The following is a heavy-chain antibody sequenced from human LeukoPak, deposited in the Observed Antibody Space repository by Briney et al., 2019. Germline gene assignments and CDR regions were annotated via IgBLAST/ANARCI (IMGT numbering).Heavy chain of an antibody. J-gene: IGHJ4*02. Sequence: GGSLRLSCAASGFTYPNFAMSWVRQAPGKGLEWVSAISGRGGSTYYADAVKGRFTISRDNSKNTLYLQMNSLSAEDTAEYYCAKGETEGGGLAHAYWGQGPLVTVSS. CDR3: AKGETEGGGLAHAY. CDR1: GFTYPNFA. CDR2: ISGRGGST. V-gene: IGHV3-23*01. D-gene: IGHD2-15*01.